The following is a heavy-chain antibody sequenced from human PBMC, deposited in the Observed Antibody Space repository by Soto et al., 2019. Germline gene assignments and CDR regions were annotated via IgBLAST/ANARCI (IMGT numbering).Heavy chain of an antibody. Sequence: LTCTVSGGSLGTYYWSWIRQPAGKGLEWIGRIDTSGNTNYNPSLKSRVTMSVDTSKKQFSLKLTSVTAADTAVYYCARYSSNWFQTEGMDVWGQGTTVTVSS. CDR2: IDTSGNT. CDR1: GGSLGTYY. V-gene: IGHV4-4*07. D-gene: IGHD6-13*01. J-gene: IGHJ6*02. CDR3: ARYSSNWFQTEGMDV.